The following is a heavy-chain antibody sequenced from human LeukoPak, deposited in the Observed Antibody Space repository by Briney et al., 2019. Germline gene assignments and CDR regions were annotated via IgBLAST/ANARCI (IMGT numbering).Heavy chain of an antibody. D-gene: IGHD3-22*01. J-gene: IGHJ4*02. CDR3: AKRGVVIRVILVGFHKEAYYFDS. Sequence: PGGSLRLSCAASGITLSNYGMSWVRQAPGKGLEWVAGISDSAGRTKYADSVKGRFTISRDNPKNTLYLQMNSLRAEDTAVYFCAKRGVVIRVILVGFHKEAYYFDSWGQGAPVTVSS. CDR2: ISDSAGRT. V-gene: IGHV3-23*01. CDR1: GITLSNYG.